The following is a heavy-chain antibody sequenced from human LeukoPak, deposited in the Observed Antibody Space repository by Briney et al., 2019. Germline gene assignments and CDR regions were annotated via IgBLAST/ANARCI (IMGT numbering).Heavy chain of an antibody. CDR2: ISGSGGST. V-gene: IGHV3-23*01. J-gene: IGHJ4*02. D-gene: IGHD6-19*01. Sequence: GGSLRPSCAASGFTFSSYAMSWVRQAPGKGLEWVPAISGSGGSTYYADSVKGRFTISRDNSKNTLYLQMNSLRAEDTAVYYCVQWLVPANWGQGTLVTVSS. CDR3: VQWLVPAN. CDR1: GFTFSSYA.